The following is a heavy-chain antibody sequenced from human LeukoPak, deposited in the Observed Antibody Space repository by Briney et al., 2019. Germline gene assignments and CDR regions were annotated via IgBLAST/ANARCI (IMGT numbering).Heavy chain of an antibody. CDR3: ARVGVGTVAGNYFDD. Sequence: GGSLRLSCTASGFTVSSSYMTWVRQAPGKGLEWVSLIYSGGGTFHADSVKGRFTISRHNFENTLYLQMNNLRAEDTAVYYCARVGVGTVAGNYFDDWGQGTLVTVSS. J-gene: IGHJ4*02. CDR1: GFTVSSSY. CDR2: IYSGGGT. D-gene: IGHD6-19*01. V-gene: IGHV3-53*04.